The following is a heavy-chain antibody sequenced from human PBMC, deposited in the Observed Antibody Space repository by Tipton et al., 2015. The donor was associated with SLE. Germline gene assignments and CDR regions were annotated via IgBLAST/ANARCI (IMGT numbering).Heavy chain of an antibody. D-gene: IGHD2-21*01. J-gene: IGHJ3*02. V-gene: IGHV4-39*01. Sequence: TLSLTCTVSGASISSSPYSWGWVRQPPGKGLEGIGSIYHSGETYFSPSLKSRVTISVDTSKNQFSLTLSSVTAADTGVYYCARPCEAYSWDAFDIWGQGTMVTVSS. CDR3: ARPCEAYSWDAFDI. CDR1: GASISSSPYS. CDR2: IYHSGET.